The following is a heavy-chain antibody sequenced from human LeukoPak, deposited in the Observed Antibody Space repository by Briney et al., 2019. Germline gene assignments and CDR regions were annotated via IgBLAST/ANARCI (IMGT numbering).Heavy chain of an antibody. J-gene: IGHJ4*02. V-gene: IGHV3-30-3*01. Sequence: GGSLRLSCAASGFTFSNYAMHWVRQAPGKGLEWVAVISSDGSNKYYADSVKGRFTISRDNSKNTLYLQMNSLRAEDTAVYSCASHYDTSGYHYFDFWGQGTLVTVSS. CDR1: GFTFSNYA. CDR2: ISSDGSNK. CDR3: ASHYDTSGYHYFDF. D-gene: IGHD3-22*01.